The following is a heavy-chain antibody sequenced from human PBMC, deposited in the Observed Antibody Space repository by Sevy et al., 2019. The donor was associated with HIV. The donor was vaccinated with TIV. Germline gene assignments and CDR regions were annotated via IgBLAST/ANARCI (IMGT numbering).Heavy chain of an antibody. CDR1: GFTFSSYA. J-gene: IGHJ3*02. D-gene: IGHD6-19*01. V-gene: IGHV3-23*01. CDR2: ISGSGGRT. Sequence: GGSLRLSCAASGFTFSSYAMSWVRQAPGKGLEWVSAISGSGGRTYYAESVKGRFTISRDNSKNTLCLQMNSLRAEDTAVYYGAKGWGGQWLVRAFDIWGQGTMVTVSS. CDR3: AKGWGGQWLVRAFDI.